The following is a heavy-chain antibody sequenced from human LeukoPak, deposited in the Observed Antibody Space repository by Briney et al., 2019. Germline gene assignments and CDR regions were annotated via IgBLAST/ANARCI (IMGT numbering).Heavy chain of an antibody. V-gene: IGHV4-34*01. Sequence: SETLSLTCAVYGGSFSGYYWSWIRQPPGKGLEWIGEINHSGSTNYNPSLKSRVTISVDTSKNQFSLKLSSVTAADTAVYYCARDKGRKVAGMGDYFDYWGPGTLVTVSS. CDR2: INHSGST. CDR3: ARDKGRKVAGMGDYFDY. D-gene: IGHD6-19*01. CDR1: GGSFSGYY. J-gene: IGHJ4*02.